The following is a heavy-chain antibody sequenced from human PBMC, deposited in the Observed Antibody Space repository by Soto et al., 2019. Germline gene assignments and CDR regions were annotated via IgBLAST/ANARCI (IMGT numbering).Heavy chain of an antibody. D-gene: IGHD3-22*01. CDR3: ARDSAADSSGYYFDY. CDR2: ISYDGSNK. V-gene: IGHV3-30-3*01. Sequence: QVQLVESGGGVVQPGRSLRLSCAASGFTFSSYAMHWVRQAPGKGLEWVAVISYDGSNKYYADSVKGRFTISRDNSKNTLYLQMNSLRAEDTAVYYCARDSAADSSGYYFDYWGQGTLVTVSS. CDR1: GFTFSSYA. J-gene: IGHJ4*02.